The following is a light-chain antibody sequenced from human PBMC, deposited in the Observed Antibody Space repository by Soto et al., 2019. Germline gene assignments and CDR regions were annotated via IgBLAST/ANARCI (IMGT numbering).Light chain of an antibody. J-gene: IGKJ2*01. CDR1: QSVTLW. CDR3: QQYNSYPYT. CDR2: KAS. Sequence: DIQMTQSPSILSASVGDGVTIACRASQSVTLWLTWYQQKPGKAPKLLLYKASTLESGVPLRFSGNGSETDFTLTISSLQPDDIGTYYCQQYNSYPYTFGQGTKLEIK. V-gene: IGKV1-5*03.